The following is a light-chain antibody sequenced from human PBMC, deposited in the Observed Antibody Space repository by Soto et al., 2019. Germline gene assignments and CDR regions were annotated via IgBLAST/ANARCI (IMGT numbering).Light chain of an antibody. CDR2: KAS. Sequence: DIQMTQSPSTLSASAGDRVTITCRASQSISPYLAWYQQKPGKPPKLLIYKASSLQSGVPSRFSGSGSGTEFTLTISSLQPDDFATYYCQQSITYPWTFGQGPKVDIK. CDR1: QSISPY. J-gene: IGKJ1*01. CDR3: QQSITYPWT. V-gene: IGKV1-5*03.